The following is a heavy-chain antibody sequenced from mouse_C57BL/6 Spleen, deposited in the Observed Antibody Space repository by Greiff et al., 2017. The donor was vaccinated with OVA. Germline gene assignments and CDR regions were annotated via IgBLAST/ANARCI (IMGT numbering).Heavy chain of an antibody. D-gene: IGHD1-1*01. Sequence: QVQLKQSGAELVMPGASVKLSCKASGYTFTSYWMHWVKQRPGQGLEWIGEIDPSDSYTNYNQKFKGKSTLTVDKSSSTAYMQLSSLTSEDSAVYYCARRDYGSSWFAYWGQGTLVTVSA. CDR3: ARRDYGSSWFAY. V-gene: IGHV1-69*01. CDR1: GYTFTSYW. CDR2: IDPSDSYT. J-gene: IGHJ3*01.